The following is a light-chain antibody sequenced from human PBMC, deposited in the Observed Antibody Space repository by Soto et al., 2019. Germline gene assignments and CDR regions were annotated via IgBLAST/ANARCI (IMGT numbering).Light chain of an antibody. J-gene: IGLJ2*01. CDR1: SSDVGSYNL. V-gene: IGLV2-23*02. Sequence: QSALTQPASVAGSPGQSITISCTGTSSDVGSYNLVSWYQQHPGKAPKLMIYEVSKRPSGVSNRFSGSKSGNTASLTISRLQAEDEDYYYCCSYAGSSTYVVFGGGTKLTVL. CDR3: CSYAGSSTYVV. CDR2: EVS.